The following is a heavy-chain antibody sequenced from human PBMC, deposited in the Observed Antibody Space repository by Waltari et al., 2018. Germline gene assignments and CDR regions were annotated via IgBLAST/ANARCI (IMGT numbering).Heavy chain of an antibody. D-gene: IGHD7-27*01. J-gene: IGHJ4*02. Sequence: EVQLVESGGGLVQPGGSLSPSGAASGFTFSRYSMNWVRQAPGKGLEWVSYISSSSSTIYYADSVKGRFTISRDNAKNSLYLQMNSLRAEDTAVYYCARRTKLGPLDYWGQGTLVTVSS. V-gene: IGHV3-48*04. CDR2: ISSSSSTI. CDR3: ARRTKLGPLDY. CDR1: GFTFSRYS.